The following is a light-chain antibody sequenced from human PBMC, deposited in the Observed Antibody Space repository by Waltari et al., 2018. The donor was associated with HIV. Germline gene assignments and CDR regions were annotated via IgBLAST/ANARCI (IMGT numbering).Light chain of an antibody. J-gene: IGKJ4*01. CDR1: HDISTW. V-gene: IGKV1D-16*01. Sequence: DIQMTQSPSSLSASVADRVTITCRASHDISTWLAWYQQKPEKAPKSLIYAASNLQSGVPSRFSGSGSGTDFTLTISSLQPEDFATYYCQQYNAYPLTFGGGTKVEIK. CDR2: AAS. CDR3: QQYNAYPLT.